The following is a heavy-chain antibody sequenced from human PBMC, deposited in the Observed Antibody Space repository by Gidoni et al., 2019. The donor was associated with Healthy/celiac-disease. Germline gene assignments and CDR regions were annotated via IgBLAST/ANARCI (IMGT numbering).Heavy chain of an antibody. J-gene: IGHJ4*02. CDR3: ARDGEFNQLAYPHY. CDR1: GFTFSDYY. V-gene: IGHV3-11*06. CDR2: ISSSSTYT. Sequence: QVQLVESGGGLVKPGGSLRLSCAASGFTFSDYYMSWIRQAPGKGLGWVSYISSSSTYTNYADSVKGRFTISRDNANNSLYLEMNTLRAEDTAVYYCARDGEFNQLAYPHYWGQGTLVTVSS. D-gene: IGHD1-1*01.